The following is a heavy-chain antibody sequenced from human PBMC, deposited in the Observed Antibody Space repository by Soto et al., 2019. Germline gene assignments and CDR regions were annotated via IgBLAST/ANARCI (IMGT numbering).Heavy chain of an antibody. J-gene: IGHJ6*02. CDR1: GGTFSSYA. D-gene: IGHD3-22*01. V-gene: IGHV1-69*12. Sequence: QVQLVQSGAEVKKPGSSVKVSCKASGGTFSSYAITWVRQAPGQGLEWMGGIIPIFGTANYAQKFQGRVTITADESTSTAYMALSSLRSEDTAVYYCATEGDGSGSYYYGMDVWGQGTTVTVSS. CDR3: ATEGDGSGSYYYGMDV. CDR2: IIPIFGTA.